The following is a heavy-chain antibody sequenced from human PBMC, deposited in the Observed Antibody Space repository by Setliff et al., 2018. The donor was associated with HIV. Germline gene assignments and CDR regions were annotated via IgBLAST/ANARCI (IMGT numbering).Heavy chain of an antibody. V-gene: IGHV1-46*02. CDR1: GYNFDFHY. CDR3: ASHAKTVDTGLFDY. Sequence: ASVKVSCKLSGYNFDFHYVHWVRQAPGQGFEWLGVINPTAGSTTLEQKFQGRLTLTRDASTETVYMELTSLRSGDTAVYYCASHAKTVDTGLFDYWGQGTQVTVSS. D-gene: IGHD3-9*01. CDR2: INPTAGST. J-gene: IGHJ4*02.